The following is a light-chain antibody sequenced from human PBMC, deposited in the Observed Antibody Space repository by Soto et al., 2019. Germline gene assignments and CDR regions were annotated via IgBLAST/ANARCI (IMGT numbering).Light chain of an antibody. CDR3: QQYDSSPRT. J-gene: IGKJ4*02. CDR2: AAS. V-gene: IGKV3-20*01. CDR1: QSVSSNY. Sequence: EVMWTQSPGTLSLSPGESATLSGRASQSVSSNYLAWYQQNSGQAPRLLIYAASNRDTGIPDRFSGSGSGTDFTLTIRSLEPEDFAVYYCQQYDSSPRTFGRGTKVEFK.